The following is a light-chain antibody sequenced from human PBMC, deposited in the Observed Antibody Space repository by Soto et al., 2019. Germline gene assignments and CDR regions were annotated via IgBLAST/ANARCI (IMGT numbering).Light chain of an antibody. Sequence: QSALTQPASVSGSPGQSITISCTGTSSDVGGYNYVSGYQQHPGKAPKLMIYEVSNRPSGVSNRFSGSKSGNTASLTISGLQAEDEGDYYCSSYTSSSTPNWVFGGGTKLTVL. CDR2: EVS. CDR1: SSDVGGYNY. CDR3: SSYTSSSTPNWV. J-gene: IGLJ3*02. V-gene: IGLV2-14*01.